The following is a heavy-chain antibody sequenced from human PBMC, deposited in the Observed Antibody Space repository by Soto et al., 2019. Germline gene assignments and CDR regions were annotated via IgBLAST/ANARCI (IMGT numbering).Heavy chain of an antibody. CDR3: ATAGRGEWLRFGFDY. D-gene: IGHD5-12*01. CDR1: GYTLTELS. Sequence: ASVKVSCKVSGYTLTELSMHWVRQAPGKGLEWMGGFDPEDGETIYAQKFQGRVTMTEDTSTDTAYMELSSLRSEDTAVYYCATAGRGEWLRFGFDYWGQGTLVTVSS. CDR2: FDPEDGET. J-gene: IGHJ4*02. V-gene: IGHV1-24*01.